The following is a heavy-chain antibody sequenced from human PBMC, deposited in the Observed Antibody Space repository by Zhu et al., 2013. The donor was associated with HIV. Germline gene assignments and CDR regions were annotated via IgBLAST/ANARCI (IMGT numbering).Heavy chain of an antibody. D-gene: IGHD6-13*01. CDR1: GGTFSSYA. V-gene: IGHV1-69*06. CDR3: ARGLPKGIAAAVSRNYYYYYGMDV. J-gene: IGHJ6*02. Sequence: QVQLVQSGAEVKKPGSSVKVSCKASGGTFSSYAISWVRQAPGQGLEWMGGIIPIFGTANYAQKFQGRVTITADKSTSTAYMELSSLRSEDTAVYYCARGLPKGIAAAVSRNYYYYYGMDVWGQGTTVTVSS. CDR2: IIPIFGTA.